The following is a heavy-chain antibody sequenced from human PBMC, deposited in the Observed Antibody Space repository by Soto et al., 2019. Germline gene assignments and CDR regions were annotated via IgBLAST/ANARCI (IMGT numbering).Heavy chain of an antibody. V-gene: IGHV1-69*12. CDR3: ASVLELHYYYGMDV. D-gene: IGHD1-7*01. J-gene: IGHJ6*02. CDR2: IIPIFGTA. Sequence: QVQLVQSGAEVKKPGSSVKVSCKASGGTFSSYAISWVRQAPRQGLEWMGGIIPIFGTANYAQKFQGRVTITADESTSTAYMELSSLRSEDTAVYYCASVLELHYYYGMDVWGQGTTVTVSS. CDR1: GGTFSSYA.